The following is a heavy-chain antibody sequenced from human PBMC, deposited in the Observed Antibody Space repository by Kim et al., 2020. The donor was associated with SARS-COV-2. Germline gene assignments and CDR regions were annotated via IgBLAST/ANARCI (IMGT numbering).Heavy chain of an antibody. V-gene: IGHV3-30*18. D-gene: IGHD2-2*02. CDR3: AKDGLYP. Sequence: GGSLRLSCAASGFTFSSYGMHWVRQAPGKGLEWVAVISYDGSNKYYADSVKGRFTISRDNSKNTLYLQMNSLRAEDTAVYYCAKDGLYPWGQGTLVTVFS. CDR1: GFTFSSYG. J-gene: IGHJ5*02. CDR2: ISYDGSNK.